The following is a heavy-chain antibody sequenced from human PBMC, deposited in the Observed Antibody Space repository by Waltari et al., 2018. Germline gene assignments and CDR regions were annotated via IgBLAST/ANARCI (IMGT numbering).Heavy chain of an antibody. CDR2: IYSSGST. Sequence: QLQLQESGPGLVKPSETLSLTCTVAGGSISSSSYYWGWIRPPPGKGLEGIGSIYSSGSTYYNPSLKSRVTISVDTSKNQFSLKLSSVTAADTAVYYCARTRSYDILTGYAHWYFDLWGRGTLVTVSS. CDR3: ARTRSYDILTGYAHWYFDL. J-gene: IGHJ2*01. CDR1: GGSISSSSYY. V-gene: IGHV4-39*01. D-gene: IGHD3-9*01.